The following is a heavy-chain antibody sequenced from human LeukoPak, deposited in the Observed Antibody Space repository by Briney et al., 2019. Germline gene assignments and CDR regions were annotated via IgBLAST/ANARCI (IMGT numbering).Heavy chain of an antibody. Sequence: ASVQVSCKPSRYTLTGYYMHWVRPAPRQGGAWMGWINPNSGGTNYAQKFQGRVTMTRDTSISTAYMKLSRLRSDDTAVYYCARTRGYSYGDIDYWGQGTLVTVSS. V-gene: IGHV1-2*02. D-gene: IGHD5-18*01. CDR2: INPNSGGT. CDR3: ARTRGYSYGDIDY. CDR1: RYTLTGYY. J-gene: IGHJ4*02.